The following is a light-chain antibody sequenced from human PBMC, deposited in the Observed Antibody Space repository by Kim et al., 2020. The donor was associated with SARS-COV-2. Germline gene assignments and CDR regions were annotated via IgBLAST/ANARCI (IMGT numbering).Light chain of an antibody. V-gene: IGLV6-57*01. CDR2: EDN. J-gene: IGLJ3*02. CDR1: SGSIASNY. Sequence: NFMLTQPPSVSESPGKTVTISCTRSSGSIASNYVQWYQQRPGSSPTTLIYEDNQRPSGVPDRFSGSIDSSSNSASLTISGLKIEDEADYYCQSHDASYQVFGGGTKLTVL. CDR3: QSHDASYQV.